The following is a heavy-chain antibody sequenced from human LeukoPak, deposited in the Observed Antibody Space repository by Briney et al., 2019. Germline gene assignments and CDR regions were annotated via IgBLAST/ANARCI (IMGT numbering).Heavy chain of an antibody. CDR2: INPNSGGT. CDR1: GYTFTGYY. D-gene: IGHD2-15*01. V-gene: IGHV1-2*02. CDR3: ARDDGTTYCSGGSCYIGYFDY. J-gene: IGHJ4*02. Sequence: ASVKVSCKASGYTFTGYYVHWMRQAPGQGLEWMGWINPNSGGTNYAQKFQGRVTMTRDTSISTAYMELSRLRSDDTAVYYCARDDGTTYCSGGSCYIGYFDYWGQGTLVTVSS.